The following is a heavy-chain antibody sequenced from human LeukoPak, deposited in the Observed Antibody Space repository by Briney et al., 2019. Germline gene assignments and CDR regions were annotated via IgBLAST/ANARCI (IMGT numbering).Heavy chain of an antibody. CDR3: ARESITGDRDFDY. J-gene: IGHJ4*02. Sequence: GGSLRLSCAASGFTFSSYAMGWVRQAPGRGLEWISYISSGSRTIFYADSVKGRFTISRDNAKNSLYLLMNSLRADDTAVYYCARESITGDRDFDYWGQGTLITVSS. D-gene: IGHD7-27*01. V-gene: IGHV3-48*01. CDR1: GFTFSSYA. CDR2: ISSGSRTI.